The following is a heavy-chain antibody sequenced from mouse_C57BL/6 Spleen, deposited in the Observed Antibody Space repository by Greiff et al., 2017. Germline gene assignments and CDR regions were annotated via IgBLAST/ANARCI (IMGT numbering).Heavy chain of an antibody. J-gene: IGHJ3*01. CDR3: ARDGTGTLAWFAY. Sequence: EVKLMESGGGLVKPGGSLKLSCAASGFTFSSYAMSWVRQTPEKRLEWVATISDGGSYTYYPDNVKGRLTISRDNAKNNLYLQMSHLKSEDTAMYYCARDGTGTLAWFAYWGQGTLVTVSA. V-gene: IGHV5-4*01. D-gene: IGHD4-1*01. CDR2: ISDGGSYT. CDR1: GFTFSSYA.